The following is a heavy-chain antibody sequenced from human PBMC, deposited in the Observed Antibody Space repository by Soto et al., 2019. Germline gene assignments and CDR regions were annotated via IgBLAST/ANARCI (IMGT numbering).Heavy chain of an antibody. V-gene: IGHV4-31*03. CDR1: GGSISSGGYY. CDR3: ARDVHRYYYYMDV. Sequence: PSETLSLTCTVSGGSISSGGYYWSWIRQHPGKGLEWIGYIYYSGSTYYNPSLKSRVTISVDTSKNQFSLKLSSVTAADTAVYYCARDVHRYYYYMDVWGKGTTVTVSS. CDR2: IYYSGST. J-gene: IGHJ6*03.